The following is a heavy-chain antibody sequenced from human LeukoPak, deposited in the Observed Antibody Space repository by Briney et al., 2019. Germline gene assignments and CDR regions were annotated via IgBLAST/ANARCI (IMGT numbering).Heavy chain of an antibody. CDR1: GFTFSSYE. V-gene: IGHV3-48*03. Sequence: GGSLRLSCAASGFTFSSYEMNWVRQAPGKGVEGVSYISNRGTTIYYADSVKGRFTISRDNAKSSLYLQMNSLRAEDTAVYYCASYIRAPFDIWGQGTMVTISS. CDR3: ASYIRAPFDI. J-gene: IGHJ3*02. CDR2: ISNRGTTI. D-gene: IGHD3-10*01.